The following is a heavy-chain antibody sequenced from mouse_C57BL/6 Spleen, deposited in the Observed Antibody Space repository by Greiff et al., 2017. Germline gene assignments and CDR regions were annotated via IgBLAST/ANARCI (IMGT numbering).Heavy chain of an antibody. J-gene: IGHJ4*01. CDR2: IYPSDSET. CDR3: ARRWLQGAMDY. Sequence: VQLQQPGAELVRPGSSVKLSCKASGYTFTSYWMDWVKQRPGQGLEWIGNIYPSDSETHYNQKFKDKATLTVDKSSSTAYMQLSSLTSEDSAVYYCARRWLQGAMDYWGQGTSVTVSS. V-gene: IGHV1-61*01. CDR1: GYTFTSYW. D-gene: IGHD2-3*01.